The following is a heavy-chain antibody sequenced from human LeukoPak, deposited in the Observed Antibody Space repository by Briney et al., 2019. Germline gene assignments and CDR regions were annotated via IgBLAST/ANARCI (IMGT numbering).Heavy chain of an antibody. D-gene: IGHD2-21*02. Sequence: PGGSLRLSCAASGFTFSGSAMHWVRQASGKGLEWVGRIRSKANSYATAYAASVKGRFTISRDDSKNTAYLQMNSLKTEDTAVYYRTSAAYCGGDCQGNAFDIWGQGTMVTVSS. CDR1: GFTFSGSA. J-gene: IGHJ3*02. CDR3: TSAAYCGGDCQGNAFDI. V-gene: IGHV3-73*01. CDR2: IRSKANSYAT.